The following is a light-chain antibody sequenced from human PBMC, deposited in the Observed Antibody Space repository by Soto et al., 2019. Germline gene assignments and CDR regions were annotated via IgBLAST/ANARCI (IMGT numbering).Light chain of an antibody. CDR3: QQYNHHYI. J-gene: IGKJ2*01. Sequence: DIQMTQSPSTLSASVGDRVTITCWASQSIGTWLAWYQQKPGKAPKLLIYKASSLESGAPSRFSGSGSGTEFTLTISSLQPDDCTTYYCQQYNHHYIFAQGTKLEI. CDR2: KAS. CDR1: QSIGTW. V-gene: IGKV1-5*03.